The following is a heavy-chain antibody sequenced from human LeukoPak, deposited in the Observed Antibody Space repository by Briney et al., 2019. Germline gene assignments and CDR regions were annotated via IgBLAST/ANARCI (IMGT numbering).Heavy chain of an antibody. V-gene: IGHV4-59*02. CDR1: GGSVTDYY. J-gene: IGHJ4*02. CDR3: ASRKLGNDY. D-gene: IGHD7-27*01. Sequence: RTSETLSLTCTVSGGSVTDYYWSWIRQSPGKGLEWIGYIYYTGTSYNPSLKSRVTISADTSKNQFSLKLISVTAADTAVYYRASRKLGNDYWGQGTLVTVSS. CDR2: IYYTGT.